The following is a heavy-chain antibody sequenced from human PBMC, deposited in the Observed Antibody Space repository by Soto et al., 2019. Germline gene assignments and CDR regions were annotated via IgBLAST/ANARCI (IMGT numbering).Heavy chain of an antibody. CDR2: FDPEDGET. CDR1: GYTLTELS. D-gene: IGHD2-8*01. Sequence: ASVKVSCKVSGYTLTELSMHWVRQAPGKGLEWMGGFDPEDGETIYAQKFQGRVTMTEDTSTDTAYMELSSLRSEDTAVYYCATYSPYCTNRVCYTGPFDYWGQGTLVTVYS. J-gene: IGHJ4*02. CDR3: ATYSPYCTNRVCYTGPFDY. V-gene: IGHV1-24*01.